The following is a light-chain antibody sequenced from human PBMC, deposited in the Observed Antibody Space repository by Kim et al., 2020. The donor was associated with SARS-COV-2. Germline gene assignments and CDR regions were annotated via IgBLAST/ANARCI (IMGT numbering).Light chain of an antibody. V-gene: IGKV1-39*01. CDR2: AAS. CDR1: QNINNY. CDR3: QQSYSTPPT. J-gene: IGKJ1*01. Sequence: DIQMTQSPSSLSASVGDRVTITCRASQNINNYLSWFQQKPGKAPKLLIYAASSLQSGVPSSFSGSGSGTDFTLTISSLQPEDVATYYCQQSYSTPPTFGQGTKVDIK.